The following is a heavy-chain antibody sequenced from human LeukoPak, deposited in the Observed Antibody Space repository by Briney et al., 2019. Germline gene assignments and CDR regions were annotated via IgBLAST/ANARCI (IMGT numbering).Heavy chain of an antibody. Sequence: ASVKVSCKASGGSISSYAISWVRQAPGQGLEWMGWISAYNGNTNYAQKLQGRVTMTTDTSTSTAYMELRSLRSDDTAVYYCARDIELLRAFDIWGQGTMVTVSS. CDR1: GGSISSYA. J-gene: IGHJ3*02. D-gene: IGHD2-15*01. V-gene: IGHV1-18*01. CDR3: ARDIELLRAFDI. CDR2: ISAYNGNT.